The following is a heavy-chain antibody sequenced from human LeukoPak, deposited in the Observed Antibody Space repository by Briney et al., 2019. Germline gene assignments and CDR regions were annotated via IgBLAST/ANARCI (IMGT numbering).Heavy chain of an antibody. CDR3: ARSMVRGAIGAY. J-gene: IGHJ4*02. Sequence: KPSETLSLTCAVYGGSFSGYYWSWIRQPPGKGLEWIGEINHSGSTNYNPSLKSRVTISVDTSKDQFSLKLSSVTAADTAVYYCARSMVRGAIGAYWGQGTLVTVSS. CDR1: GGSFSGYY. CDR2: INHSGST. V-gene: IGHV4-34*01. D-gene: IGHD3-10*01.